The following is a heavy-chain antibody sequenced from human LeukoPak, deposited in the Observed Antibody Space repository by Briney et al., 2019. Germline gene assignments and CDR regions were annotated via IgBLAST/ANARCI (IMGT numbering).Heavy chain of an antibody. D-gene: IGHD3-3*01. J-gene: IGHJ3*02. CDR2: IYTSGST. V-gene: IGHV4-4*07. Sequence: PSETLSLTCTVSGGSISTYYWSWIRQPAGKGPEWIGRIYTSGSTNYNPSLKSRVTMSVDTSKNQFSLKLSSVTAADTAVYYCARDRWCYDFWSGYDAFDIWGQGTMVTVSS. CDR1: GGSISTYY. CDR3: ARDRWCYDFWSGYDAFDI.